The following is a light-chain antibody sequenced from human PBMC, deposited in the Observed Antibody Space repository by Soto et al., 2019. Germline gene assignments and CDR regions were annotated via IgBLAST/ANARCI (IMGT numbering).Light chain of an antibody. CDR2: GAS. CDR1: ESVSTNY. CDR3: QQYGSVPLT. Sequence: EIVLTQSPGTLSLSPGERATLSCRASESVSTNYLAWYQQKPGQAPRLLISGASSRDTGIPDRLSGSGSGADFTLTINGTEPEAFAVYYCQQYGSVPLTFGGGTKVEIK. V-gene: IGKV3-20*01. J-gene: IGKJ4*01.